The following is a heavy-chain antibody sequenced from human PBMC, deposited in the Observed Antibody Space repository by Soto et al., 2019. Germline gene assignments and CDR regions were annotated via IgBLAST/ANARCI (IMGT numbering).Heavy chain of an antibody. Sequence: QVQLVESGGGVVQPGRSRRLSCAASGFTFSSYGMHWVRQAPGKGLEWVAVIWYGGSDKYYADSVKGRFTISRDNSKNTLYLQMNSLSAEDTAVYYCARAGLLLDYWGQGTLVTVSS. D-gene: IGHD1-26*01. J-gene: IGHJ4*02. CDR3: ARAGLLLDY. CDR2: IWYGGSDK. CDR1: GFTFSSYG. V-gene: IGHV3-33*01.